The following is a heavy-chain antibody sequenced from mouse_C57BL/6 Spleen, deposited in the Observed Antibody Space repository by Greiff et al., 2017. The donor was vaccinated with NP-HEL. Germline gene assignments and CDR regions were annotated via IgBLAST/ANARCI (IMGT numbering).Heavy chain of an antibody. V-gene: IGHV1-59*01. Sequence: QVQLQQPGAELVRPGTSVKLSCKASGYTFTSYWMHWVKQRPGQGLEWIGVIDPSDSYTNYNQKFKGKATLTVDTSSSTAYMQLSSLTSEDSAVYYCARPYYGKPWYFDVWGTGTTVTVSS. J-gene: IGHJ1*03. D-gene: IGHD2-10*01. CDR1: GYTFTSYW. CDR3: ARPYYGKPWYFDV. CDR2: IDPSDSYT.